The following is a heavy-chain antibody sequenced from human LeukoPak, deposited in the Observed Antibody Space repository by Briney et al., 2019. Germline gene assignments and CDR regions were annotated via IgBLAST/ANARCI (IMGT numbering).Heavy chain of an antibody. V-gene: IGHV3-30*18. CDR3: AKDQNPHYHDIFDY. J-gene: IGHJ4*02. D-gene: IGHD3-9*01. CDR2: TSYDGSNK. Sequence: GRSLRLSCAASGFTFSSYGMHWVRQAPGKGREWVAVTSYDGSNKNYADSVKGRFTISRDNSKNTLYLQMNSLRADDTAMYYCAKDQNPHYHDIFDYWGQGTLVTVSS. CDR1: GFTFSSYG.